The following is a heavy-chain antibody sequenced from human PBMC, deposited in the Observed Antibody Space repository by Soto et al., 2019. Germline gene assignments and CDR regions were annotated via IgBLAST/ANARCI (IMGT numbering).Heavy chain of an antibody. D-gene: IGHD3-3*01. Sequence: QVQLQESGPGLVKPSETLSLTCTVSGGSINDYYWNWIRQPPGKGLEWIGYIYYTGVTSYNPSLRGRVKISVDTAKNQFSLTLNSVTAADTAFYYCARDHNNFWSGYYDYWGQGSLVTVSS. J-gene: IGHJ4*02. V-gene: IGHV4-59*01. CDR3: ARDHNNFWSGYYDY. CDR1: GGSINDYY. CDR2: IYYTGVT.